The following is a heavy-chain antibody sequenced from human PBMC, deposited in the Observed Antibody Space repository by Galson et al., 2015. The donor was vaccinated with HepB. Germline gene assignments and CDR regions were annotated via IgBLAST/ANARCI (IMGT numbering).Heavy chain of an antibody. CDR2: IIPIFGTA. D-gene: IGHD6-13*01. CDR1: GGTFSSYA. CDR3: AKSGSWYYGMDV. V-gene: IGHV1-69*06. J-gene: IGHJ6*02. Sequence: SVKVSCKASGGTFSSYAISWVRQAPGQGLEWMGGIIPIFGTANYAQKFQGRVTITADKSTSTAYMELSSLRSEDTAVYYCAKSGSWYYGMDVWGQGTTITVSS.